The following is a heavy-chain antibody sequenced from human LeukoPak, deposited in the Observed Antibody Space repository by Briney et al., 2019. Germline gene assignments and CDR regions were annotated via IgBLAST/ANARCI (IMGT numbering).Heavy chain of an antibody. Sequence: SVTVSRLASGGSFSSYAISWVRQAPRRGLEWMGGIIPIFGTANYAQKFQGKVTITADKSTSTAYMELSSLRSEDTAVYYCARGCSSTSCNGGFDYWGQGTLVTVSS. CDR3: ARGCSSTSCNGGFDY. J-gene: IGHJ4*02. CDR2: IIPIFGTA. V-gene: IGHV1-69*06. D-gene: IGHD2-2*01. CDR1: GGSFSSYA.